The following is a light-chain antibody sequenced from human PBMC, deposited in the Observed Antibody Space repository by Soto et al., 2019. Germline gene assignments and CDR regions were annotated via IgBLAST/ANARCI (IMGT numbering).Light chain of an antibody. V-gene: IGLV1-40*01. CDR1: SANIGAGYD. CDR3: QSYDNSLSGSWI. Sequence: QSVLTQPPSVSGAPGLRVTISCTGNSANIGAGYDVPWYQQLPGTAPKLLIYGDNNRPSGVPDRFSGSKSGTSASLAITGLQAEDEADYYCQSYDNSLSGSWIFGGGTKLTVL. J-gene: IGLJ2*01. CDR2: GDN.